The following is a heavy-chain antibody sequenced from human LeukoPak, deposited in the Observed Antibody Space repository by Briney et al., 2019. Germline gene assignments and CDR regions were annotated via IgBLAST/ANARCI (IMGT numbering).Heavy chain of an antibody. V-gene: IGHV1-2*02. J-gene: IGHJ4*02. CDR3: AREILPGDFWSGYIDY. Sequence: ASVKVSCKASGYTFTGYYMHWVRQAPGQGLGWMGWINPNSGGTNYAQKFQGRVTMTRDTSISTAYMELSRLRSDDTAVYYCAREILPGDFWSGYIDYWGQGTLVTVSS. D-gene: IGHD3-3*01. CDR2: INPNSGGT. CDR1: GYTFTGYY.